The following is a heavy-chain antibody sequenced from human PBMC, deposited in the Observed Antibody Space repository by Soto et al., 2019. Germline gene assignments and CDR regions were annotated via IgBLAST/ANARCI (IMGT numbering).Heavy chain of an antibody. V-gene: IGHV3-53*01. CDR3: AKAPNYYYYYGMDV. CDR2: IYSGGST. CDR1: GFTVSSNY. J-gene: IGHJ6*02. Sequence: GGSLRLSCAASGFTVSSNYMSWVRQAPGKGLEWVSVIYSGGSTYYADSVKGRFTISRDNSKNTLYLQMNSLRAEDTALYYCAKAPNYYYYYGMDVWGQGTTVTVSS.